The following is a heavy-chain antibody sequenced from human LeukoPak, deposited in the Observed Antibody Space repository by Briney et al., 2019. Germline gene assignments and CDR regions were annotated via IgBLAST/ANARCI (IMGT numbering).Heavy chain of an antibody. V-gene: IGHV1-58*02. CDR2: IDVGSGNT. D-gene: IGHD3-10*01. Sequence: GTSVKVCCKASGFTFTSSAMQWVRQARGQRLGWIGWIDVGSGNTNYAQKFQERVTITRDMSTSTAYMELSSLRSEDTAVYSCAGADSRIMVRGVIYYYGMDVWGQGTTVTVSS. CDR3: AGADSRIMVRGVIYYYGMDV. CDR1: GFTFTSSA. J-gene: IGHJ6*02.